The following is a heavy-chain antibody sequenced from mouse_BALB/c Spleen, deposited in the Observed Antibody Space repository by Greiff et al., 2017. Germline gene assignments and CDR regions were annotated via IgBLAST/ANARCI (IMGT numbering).Heavy chain of an antibody. D-gene: IGHD1-1*01. V-gene: IGHV5-12-2*01. CDR1: GFTFSSYT. Sequence: EVMLVESGGGLVQPGGSLKLSCAASGFTFSSYTMSWVRQTPEKRLEWVAYISNGGGSTYYPDTVKGRFTISRDNAKNTLYLQMSSLKSEDTAMYYCARLYYAHYFDYWGQGTTLTVSS. CDR3: ARLYYAHYFDY. J-gene: IGHJ2*01. CDR2: ISNGGGST.